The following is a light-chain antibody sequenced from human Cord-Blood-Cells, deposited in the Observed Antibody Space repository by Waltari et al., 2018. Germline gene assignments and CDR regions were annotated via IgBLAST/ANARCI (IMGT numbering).Light chain of an antibody. Sequence: QSALPQPASVSGSPGQSITISCTGTSSAVGGYNYVSCYQQPPGKAPKLRIYDVSKRPSGVSNRFSGSKSGNTASLTISGLQAEDEADYYCSSYTSSSTVVFGGGTKLTVL. J-gene: IGLJ2*01. CDR2: DVS. V-gene: IGLV2-14*01. CDR3: SSYTSSSTVV. CDR1: SSAVGGYNY.